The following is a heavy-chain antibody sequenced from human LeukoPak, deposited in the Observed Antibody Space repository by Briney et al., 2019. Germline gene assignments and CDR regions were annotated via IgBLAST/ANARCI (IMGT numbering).Heavy chain of an antibody. CDR1: GFIFNNYW. J-gene: IGHJ4*02. CDR2: INNDGSVT. V-gene: IGHV3-74*01. CDR3: VRDWFGIDY. D-gene: IGHD3-10*01. Sequence: SGGSLRLSCAVSGFIFNNYWMHWVRQVPGKGLVWASHINNDGSVTNYAEFVKGRFTISRDNANNMLYLQMNSLGVEDTAIYYCVRDWFGIDYWGQGTLVAVSS.